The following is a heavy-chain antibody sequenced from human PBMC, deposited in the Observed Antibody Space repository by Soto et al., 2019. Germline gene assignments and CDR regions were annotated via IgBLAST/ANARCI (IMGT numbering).Heavy chain of an antibody. D-gene: IGHD3-3*01. CDR3: ARLYDFWSGYYGHYYYYYMDV. Sequence: PSETLSLTCTVSGGSISSSSYYWGWLRQPPGKGLECIGSIYYSGSTYYNPSLKSRVTISVDTSKNQFSLKLSSVTAADTAVYYCARLYDFWSGYYGHYYYYYMDVWGKGTTVTVAS. V-gene: IGHV4-39*01. CDR1: GGSISSSSYY. CDR2: IYYSGST. J-gene: IGHJ6*03.